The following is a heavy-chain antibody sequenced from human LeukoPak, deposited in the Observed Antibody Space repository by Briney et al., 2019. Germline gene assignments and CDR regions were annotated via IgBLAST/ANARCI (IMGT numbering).Heavy chain of an antibody. D-gene: IGHD3-16*02. V-gene: IGHV4/OR15-8*02. CDR2: IYHNDTT. Sequence: SETLSLTCNVTGGSISTSNWRTWVRQPPGKGLEWIGEIYHNDTTNYNPSLKSRVTISIDKSKNQFSLKVTSVTAADTAVYFCARLYDYVWGNYRPRAGMDPWGQGALVTVSS. CDR1: GGSISTSNW. J-gene: IGHJ5*02. CDR3: ARLYDYVWGNYRPRAGMDP.